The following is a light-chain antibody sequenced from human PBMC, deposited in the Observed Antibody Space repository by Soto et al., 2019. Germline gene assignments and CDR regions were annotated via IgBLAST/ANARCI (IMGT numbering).Light chain of an antibody. J-gene: IGLJ1*01. Sequence: QSVLTQPPSASVTPGQRVTISCSGSSSNIGSNTVNWYQQLPGTAPKLLIYSNNQRPSGVPDRFSGSKSGTSASLAISGLQSEDEADYYCAAWDDSLNGLYVFGTGTKVTV. CDR2: SNN. V-gene: IGLV1-44*01. CDR1: SSNIGSNT. CDR3: AAWDDSLNGLYV.